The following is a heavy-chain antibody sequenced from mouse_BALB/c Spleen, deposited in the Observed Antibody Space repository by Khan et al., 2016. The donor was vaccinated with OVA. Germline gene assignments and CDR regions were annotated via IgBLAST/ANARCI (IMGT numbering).Heavy chain of an antibody. CDR2: IYPGDGNT. CDR3: VRGGITTGYFDY. D-gene: IGHD1-1*01. CDR1: GYTFTSYW. J-gene: IGHJ2*01. V-gene: IGHV1-87*01. Sequence: EYGTELARPGASVKLSCKASGYTFTSYWMQWVKQRPGQGLEWIGAIYPGDGNTRYTQKFKGKATLTADKSSSTAYMQLSSLASEDSAVYFCVRGGITTGYFDYWGQGTTLTVSS.